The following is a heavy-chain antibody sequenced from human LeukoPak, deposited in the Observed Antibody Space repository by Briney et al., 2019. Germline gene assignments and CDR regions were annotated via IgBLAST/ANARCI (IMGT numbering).Heavy chain of an antibody. CDR1: GFTFSTYS. V-gene: IGHV3-48*02. Sequence: PGGSLRLSCAASGFTFSTYSMTWVRQAPGRGLEWVSYISGSSTNIYYTDSGKGRFTISRDNGKNSLYLQMNSLRDEDTALYYCARDHYSRNDYWGQGTLVTVSS. D-gene: IGHD6-13*01. CDR3: ARDHYSRNDY. CDR2: ISGSSTNI. J-gene: IGHJ4*02.